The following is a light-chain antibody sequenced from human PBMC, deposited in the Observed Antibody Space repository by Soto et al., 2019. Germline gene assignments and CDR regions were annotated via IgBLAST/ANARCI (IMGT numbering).Light chain of an antibody. Sequence: QLVLTQPPSVSGAPGQRVTISCTGSSSNIGAGYDVHWYQQLPGTAPKLLIYGNSNRPSGVPDRFSGSKSGTSASLAITGRQAEDEADYYCQSYDSSLSAVVFGGGTKVTVL. CDR3: QSYDSSLSAVV. J-gene: IGLJ2*01. CDR2: GNS. V-gene: IGLV1-40*01. CDR1: SSNIGAGYD.